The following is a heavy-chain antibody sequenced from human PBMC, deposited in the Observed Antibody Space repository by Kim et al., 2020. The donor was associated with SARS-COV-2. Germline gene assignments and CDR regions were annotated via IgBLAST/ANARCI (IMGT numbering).Heavy chain of an antibody. CDR2: INSGGGT. CDR1: GFTVRSNY. D-gene: IGHD1-26*01. Sequence: GGSLRLSCAASGFTVRSNYMSWVRQAPGKGLEWVSIINSGGGTYYADSVKGRFTISRDNSKNTLYLQMNSLRAEDTAVYYCAGRSGSYQYYFDYWGQGTLVTVSS. J-gene: IGHJ4*02. CDR3: AGRSGSYQYYFDY. V-gene: IGHV3-66*04.